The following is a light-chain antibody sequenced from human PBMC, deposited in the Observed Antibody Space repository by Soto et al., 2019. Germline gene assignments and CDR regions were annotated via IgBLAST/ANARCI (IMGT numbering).Light chain of an antibody. Sequence: EIVMTQSPATLSVSPGXRTTLSCRASQSVGNNLAWYQQKPGQAPRLLIYGAYTRATGIPARFSGSGSGTDFTLTISSLQSEDFAVYYCQHYNYWPPKTFGQGTKVDIK. CDR1: QSVGNN. CDR3: QHYNYWPPKT. V-gene: IGKV3-15*01. CDR2: GAY. J-gene: IGKJ1*01.